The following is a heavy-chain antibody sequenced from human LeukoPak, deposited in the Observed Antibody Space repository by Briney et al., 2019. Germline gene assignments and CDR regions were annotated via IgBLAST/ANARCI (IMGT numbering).Heavy chain of an antibody. J-gene: IGHJ4*02. D-gene: IGHD6-13*01. CDR2: IYPGDSDT. Sequence: GESLKISCEGSGYSFTSYWMGWVRQMPGKGLEWMGIIYPGDSDTKYSPSFQRQVTITADKSISTAYLQWSSLKASDTAMYYCARRVAAAGRCFDYWGQGTLVTVSS. CDR1: GYSFTSYW. V-gene: IGHV5-51*01. CDR3: ARRVAAAGRCFDY.